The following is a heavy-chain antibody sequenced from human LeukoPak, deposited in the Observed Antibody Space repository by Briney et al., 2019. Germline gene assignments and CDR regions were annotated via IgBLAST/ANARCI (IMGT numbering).Heavy chain of an antibody. CDR3: ARIITILPNWFDP. Sequence: SETLSLTCSVSGYSISSGYYWGWIRQPPGKGLEWIGSIYYGGSTYYNPSLKSRVTISINTSKNQFSLRLSSVTAADTAVYYCARIITILPNWFDPWGQGTLVTVSS. D-gene: IGHD3-3*01. V-gene: IGHV4-38-2*02. CDR2: IYYGGST. CDR1: GYSISSGYY. J-gene: IGHJ5*02.